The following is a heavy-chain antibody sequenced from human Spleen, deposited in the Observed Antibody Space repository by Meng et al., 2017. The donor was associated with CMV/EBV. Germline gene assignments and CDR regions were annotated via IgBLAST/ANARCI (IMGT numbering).Heavy chain of an antibody. CDR1: GFTSSSKT. V-gene: IGHV3-30*04. D-gene: IGHD4/OR15-4a*01. J-gene: IGHJ4*01. Sequence: GESLKISCAASGFTSSSKTMHWVRQAPGKGLEWVTLISYDGNDKYYADSVKGRFTISRDNSKNTLFLQMNNLRAEDTAIYYCAKDIWGWQFDYWGHGTLVTVSS. CDR2: ISYDGNDK. CDR3: AKDIWGWQFDY.